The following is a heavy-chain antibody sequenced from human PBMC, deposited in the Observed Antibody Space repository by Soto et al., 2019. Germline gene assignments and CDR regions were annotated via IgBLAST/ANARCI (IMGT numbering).Heavy chain of an antibody. J-gene: IGHJ4*02. CDR1: GCTFSGYN. D-gene: IGHD6-6*01. V-gene: IGHV3-11*01. CDR3: ARRGTISSAHHFDH. Sequence: QVQLVESGGGLVKPGGSLRLSCAASGCTFSGYNMSWIRQAPGKGLEWVSYITSSGSNTFDAESVKGRFTISRDNTMNLLYLQMNSLSAEDTAVYYCARRGTISSAHHFDHWGQGTLVTVSS. CDR2: ITSSGSNT.